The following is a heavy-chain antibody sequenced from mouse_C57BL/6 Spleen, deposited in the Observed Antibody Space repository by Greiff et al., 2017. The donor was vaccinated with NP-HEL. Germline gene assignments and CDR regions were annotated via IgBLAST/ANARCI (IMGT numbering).Heavy chain of an antibody. CDR2: IDPETGGT. V-gene: IGHV1-15*01. Sequence: QVQLKQSGAELVRPGASVTLSCKASGYTFTDYEMHWVKQTPVHGLEWIGAIDPETGGTAYNQKFKGKAILTADKSSSTAYMELRSLTSEDSAVYYCTRGLYYGNYWGQGTTLTVSS. D-gene: IGHD1-1*01. CDR1: GYTFTDYE. J-gene: IGHJ2*01. CDR3: TRGLYYGNY.